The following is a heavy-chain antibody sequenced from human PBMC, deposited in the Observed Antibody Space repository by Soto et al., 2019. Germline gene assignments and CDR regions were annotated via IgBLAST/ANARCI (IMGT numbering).Heavy chain of an antibody. CDR1: GYTFTSYD. Sequence: GASVKVSCKASGYTFTSYDINWVRQATGQGLEWMGWMNPNSGNTGYAQKFQGRVTMTRNTSTSTAYMELSSLRSDDTAVYYCARTYCAADCPRRDFDYWGQGTLVTVSS. CDR3: ARTYCAADCPRRDFDY. J-gene: IGHJ4*02. D-gene: IGHD2-21*02. CDR2: MNPNSGNT. V-gene: IGHV1-8*01.